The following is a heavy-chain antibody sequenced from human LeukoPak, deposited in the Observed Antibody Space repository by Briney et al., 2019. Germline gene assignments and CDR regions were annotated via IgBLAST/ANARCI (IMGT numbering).Heavy chain of an antibody. CDR1: EFTFSSFL. V-gene: IGHV3-23*01. D-gene: IGHD4/OR15-4a*01. CDR3: GRGRLYGMDV. Sequence: PGGSLRLSCAASEFTFSSFLMSWVRQAPGKGLEWVSGISGTGGSTWYIDSVRGRFTISRDNTKNTFYLHMSSLRVDDTAVYYCGRGRLYGMDVWGQGTTVIVSS. J-gene: IGHJ6*02. CDR2: ISGTGGST.